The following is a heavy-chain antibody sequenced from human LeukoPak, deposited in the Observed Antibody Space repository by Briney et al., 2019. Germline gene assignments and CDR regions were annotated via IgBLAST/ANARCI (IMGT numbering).Heavy chain of an antibody. V-gene: IGHV1-69*13. CDR3: ARGKKDGYNSFDY. Sequence: SVKDSCKASGGTFSSYAISWVRQAPGQGLEWMGGIIPIFGTANYAQKFQGRVTITADESTSTAYMELSSLRSEDTAVYYCARGKKDGYNSFDYWGQGTLVTVFS. J-gene: IGHJ4*02. CDR1: GGTFSSYA. D-gene: IGHD5-24*01. CDR2: IIPIFGTA.